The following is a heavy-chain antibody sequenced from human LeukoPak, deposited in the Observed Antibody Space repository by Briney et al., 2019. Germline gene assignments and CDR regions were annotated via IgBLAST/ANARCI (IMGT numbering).Heavy chain of an antibody. D-gene: IGHD3-3*01. Sequence: GESLKISCKGSGYSFTSYWIGWVRQMPGKGLEWMGIIYPGDTDTRYSPSFQGQVTLSADKSISTAYLQWSSLKASDTAMYYCARHLRGLRFLEWFPDYWGQGTLVTVSS. CDR2: IYPGDTDT. V-gene: IGHV5-51*01. J-gene: IGHJ4*02. CDR3: ARHLRGLRFLEWFPDY. CDR1: GYSFTSYW.